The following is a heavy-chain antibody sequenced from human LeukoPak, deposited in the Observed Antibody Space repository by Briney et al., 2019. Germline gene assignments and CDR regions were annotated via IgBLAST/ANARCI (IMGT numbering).Heavy chain of an antibody. Sequence: ASVKVSCKASGYTFTSYDINWVRQATGQGLEWMGWMNPNSGNTGYAQKFQGRVTMTRNTSISTAYMELSSLRSEDTAVYYCAREVRGDGGNYFDYWGQGTLVTVSS. CDR2: MNPNSGNT. CDR3: AREVRGDGGNYFDY. J-gene: IGHJ4*02. CDR1: GYTFTSYD. V-gene: IGHV1-8*01. D-gene: IGHD4-23*01.